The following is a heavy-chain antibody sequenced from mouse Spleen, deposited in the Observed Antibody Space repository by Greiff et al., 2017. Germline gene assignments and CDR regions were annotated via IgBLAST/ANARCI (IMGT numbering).Heavy chain of an antibody. Sequence: QVQLQQSGAELVRPGASVTLSCKASGYTFTDYEMHWVKQTPVHGLEWIGAIDPETGGTAYNQKFKGKAILTADKSSSTAYMELRSLTSEDSAVYYCTRWDDAWFAYWGQGTLVTVSA. CDR1: GYTFTDYE. V-gene: IGHV1-15*01. J-gene: IGHJ3*01. CDR3: TRWDDAWFAY. CDR2: IDPETGGT. D-gene: IGHD4-1*01.